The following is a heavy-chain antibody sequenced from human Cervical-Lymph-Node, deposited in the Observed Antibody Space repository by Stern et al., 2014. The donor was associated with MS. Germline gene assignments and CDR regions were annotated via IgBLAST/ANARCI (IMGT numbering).Heavy chain of an antibody. CDR3: MGVGDAMDV. V-gene: IGHV3-30*03. CDR1: GFSISSLG. Sequence: QVQLVQSGGGVVQPGRSLRLSCAASGFSISSLGMHWVRQAPGKGLEWVADISFVGSNKKYGDAVKGRFSISSDNSNNTMYLQMNSLRPEDTAVYYCMGVGDAMDVWGQGTTVIVS. J-gene: IGHJ6*02. CDR2: ISFVGSNK.